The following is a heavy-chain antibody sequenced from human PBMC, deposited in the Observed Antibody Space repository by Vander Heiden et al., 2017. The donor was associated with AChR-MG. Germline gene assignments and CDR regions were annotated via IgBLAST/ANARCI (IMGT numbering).Heavy chain of an antibody. J-gene: IGHJ6*04. V-gene: IGHV4-34*01. CDR3: ARGEPLRYFDPLSDV. CDR2: INHSGST. CDR1: GGSFSGYY. Sequence: QVQLQQWGAGLLKPSETLSLTCAVYGGSFSGYYWSWIRQPPGKGLEWIGEINHSGSTNYNPSLKSRVTISVDTSKNQFSLKLSSVTAADTAVYYCARGEPLRYFDPLSDVWGKGTTVTVSS. D-gene: IGHD3-9*01.